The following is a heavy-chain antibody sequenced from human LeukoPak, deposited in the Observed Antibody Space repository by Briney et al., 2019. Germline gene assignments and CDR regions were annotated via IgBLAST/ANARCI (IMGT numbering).Heavy chain of an antibody. CDR2: IRSKTNNYAT. J-gene: IGHJ3*02. Sequence: GGSLRLSCAASGFTFSGSAMQWVRQASGKGLEWVGRIRSKTNNYATAYAASVKGRFTISRDDSKNTAYLQMSSLKTEDTAVYYCGGGGAADIWGQGTMVTVSS. D-gene: IGHD3-16*01. CDR1: GFTFSGSA. CDR3: GGGGAADI. V-gene: IGHV3-73*01.